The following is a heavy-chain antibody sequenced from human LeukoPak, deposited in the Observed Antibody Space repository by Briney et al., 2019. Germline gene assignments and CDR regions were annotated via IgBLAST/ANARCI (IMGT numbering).Heavy chain of an antibody. CDR1: GGSISSSRYS. J-gene: IGHJ3*02. V-gene: IGHV4-39*01. CDR3: ARRTMQWLVPENAFDI. Sequence: SETLSLTCTVSGGSISSSRYSWGWIRQPPGKGLEWIGSIYYSGSTYYNPSLKSRVTISVDTSKNQFSLKLSSVTAADTAVYYCARRTMQWLVPENAFDIWGQGTMVTVSS. D-gene: IGHD6-19*01. CDR2: IYYSGST.